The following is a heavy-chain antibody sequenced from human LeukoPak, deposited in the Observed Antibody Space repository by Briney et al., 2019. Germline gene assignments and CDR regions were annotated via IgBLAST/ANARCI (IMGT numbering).Heavy chain of an antibody. CDR3: ARGTPYYYLDV. D-gene: IGHD1-14*01. V-gene: IGHV1-2*02. J-gene: IGHJ6*03. CDR2: INPNSGGT. CDR1: GYTFTGNY. Sequence: ASVRVSCKASGYTFTGNYMHWVRQAPGQGLEWMGWINPNSGGTNYAQKFQGRVTMTRDTSISTAYMELSSLRSDDPAVYYCARGTPYYYLDVWGKGTPVTVSS.